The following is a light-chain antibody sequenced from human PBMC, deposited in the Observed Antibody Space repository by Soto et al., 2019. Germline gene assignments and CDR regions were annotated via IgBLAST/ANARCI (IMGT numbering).Light chain of an antibody. CDR2: GAS. Sequence: EIVLTQSPGTLSLSPGERATLSCRASQSVSSSYLAWYQQKPGQAPRLLIYGASSRATGIPERFSGSVSGTDFTLTISRLEPEDFAVYYCQQYGSSPCTFGQGTKLEIK. CDR1: QSVSSSY. CDR3: QQYGSSPCT. J-gene: IGKJ2*02. V-gene: IGKV3-20*01.